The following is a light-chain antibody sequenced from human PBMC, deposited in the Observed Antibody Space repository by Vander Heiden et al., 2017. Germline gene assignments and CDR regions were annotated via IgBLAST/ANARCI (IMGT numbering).Light chain of an antibody. CDR3: QQDNSYPIT. V-gene: IGKV1-5*03. J-gene: IGKJ5*01. CDR1: QSISSW. Sequence: DIQMTQSPSTLSASVGDRVTITCRASQSISSWLAWYQQKPGKAPKLLIYKASSLESGVPSRFSGSGSGTEFTLTISSLQPDDFATYYCQQDNSYPITFGQGTRLEI. CDR2: KAS.